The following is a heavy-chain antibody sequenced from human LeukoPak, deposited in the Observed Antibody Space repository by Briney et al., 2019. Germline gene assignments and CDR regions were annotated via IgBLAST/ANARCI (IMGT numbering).Heavy chain of an antibody. CDR1: GGTFSSYA. CDR3: AREDIVATTGWEYFDY. Sequence: SVMVSCKASGGTFSSYAISWVRQAPGQGLEWMGGIIPIFGTANYTQKFQGRVTITADESTSTAYMEPSSLRSEDTAVYYCAREDIVATTGWEYFDYWGQGTLVTVS. J-gene: IGHJ4*02. V-gene: IGHV1-69*13. D-gene: IGHD5-12*01. CDR2: IIPIFGTA.